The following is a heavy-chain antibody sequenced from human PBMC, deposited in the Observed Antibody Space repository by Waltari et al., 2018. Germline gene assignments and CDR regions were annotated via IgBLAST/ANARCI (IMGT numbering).Heavy chain of an antibody. CDR3: ARDRIFGVLKQHWFSDL. CDR1: GFTLSSYN. Sequence: EEQLVESGGGLAKPGGSLRLACAASGFTLSSYNMIWVRQPPGKGLEWVSSIGSSSNFIYNADSVKGRFTISRDNARNSLFLQMNSLRAEDTAVYYCARDRIFGVLKQHWFSDLWGRGTLVTVSS. V-gene: IGHV3-21*01. J-gene: IGHJ2*01. D-gene: IGHD3-3*02. CDR2: IGSSSNFI.